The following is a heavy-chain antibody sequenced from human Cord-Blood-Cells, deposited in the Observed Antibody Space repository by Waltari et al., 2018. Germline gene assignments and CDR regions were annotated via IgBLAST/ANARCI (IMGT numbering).Heavy chain of an antibody. CDR3: ARDRYNWGAFDI. J-gene: IGHJ3*02. CDR1: GFDVSSNY. Sequence: EVQLVESGGGLIQPGGSLRLSCAASGFDVSSNYLSWVRQAPGKGLGWVSVIYSGGSTYYADSVKGRFTISRDNSKNTLYLQMNSLRAEDTAVYYCARDRYNWGAFDIWGQGTMVTVSS. V-gene: IGHV3-53*01. D-gene: IGHD1-20*01. CDR2: IYSGGST.